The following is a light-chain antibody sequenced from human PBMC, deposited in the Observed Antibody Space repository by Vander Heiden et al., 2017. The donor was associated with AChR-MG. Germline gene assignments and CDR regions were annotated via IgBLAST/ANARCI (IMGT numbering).Light chain of an antibody. CDR3: KSSDRCGTLVL. J-gene: IGLJ2*01. CDR1: ALAKQF. V-gene: IGLV3-25*03. CDR2: KDN. Sequence: SDDLTQPPSVSVSPGQTARITCSGDALAKQFAQWYQQRPGQARLWGIDKDNQRSSGITERFSGSRAVTTITFKITGVHAEDESDDYCKSSDRCGTLVLVGGGTTLAVL.